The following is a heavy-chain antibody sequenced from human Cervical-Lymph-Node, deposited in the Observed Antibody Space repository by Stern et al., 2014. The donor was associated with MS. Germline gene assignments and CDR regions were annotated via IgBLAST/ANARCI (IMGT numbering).Heavy chain of an antibody. J-gene: IGHJ5*01. CDR1: GSTFSTSW. D-gene: IGHD6-19*01. V-gene: IGHV3-7*01. Sequence: EVQLVESGGGLVQPGGSQRLSCVASGSTFSTSWMSWVRQAPGKGLEGVANIKRDGSETYYLDSVKGRFTISRENAKSSLYLEMNSLGAEDTAVYYCTRFLQSGWSDLFDSWGRGTLVTVSS. CDR3: TRFLQSGWSDLFDS. CDR2: IKRDGSET.